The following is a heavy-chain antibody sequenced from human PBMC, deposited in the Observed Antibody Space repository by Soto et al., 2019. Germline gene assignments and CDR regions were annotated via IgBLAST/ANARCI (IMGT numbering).Heavy chain of an antibody. CDR3: AKGSRSYYYGSGSYFDP. CDR2: ISGSGGST. V-gene: IGHV3-23*01. Sequence: EVQLLESGGGLVQPGGSLRLSCAASGFTFSSYAMSWVRQAPGKGLEWVSAISGSGGSTYYADSVKGRFTISRENSKNTLYLQMNSLRAEDTAVYYCAKGSRSYYYGSGSYFDPWGQGTLVTVSS. D-gene: IGHD3-10*01. CDR1: GFTFSSYA. J-gene: IGHJ5*02.